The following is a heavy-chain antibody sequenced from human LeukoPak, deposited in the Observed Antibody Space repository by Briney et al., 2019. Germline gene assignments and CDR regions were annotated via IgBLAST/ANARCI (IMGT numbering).Heavy chain of an antibody. D-gene: IGHD3-10*01. CDR3: ARGGVLWFGVPQHHQRGLVFDY. CDR2: INHSGRT. CDR1: AGSTSGYY. V-gene: IGHV4-34*01. Sequence: SGTLSLTCAADAGSTSGYYWSCIRHPPGERLEWTGEINHSGRTNNNQSPKSRVTISVDTSKIQFSLKLSSVTAADTAVYYCARGGVLWFGVPQHHQRGLVFDYWGQGTLVTVSS. J-gene: IGHJ4*02.